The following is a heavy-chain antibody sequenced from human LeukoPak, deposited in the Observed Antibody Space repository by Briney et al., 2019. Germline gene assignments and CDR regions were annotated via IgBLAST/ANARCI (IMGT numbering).Heavy chain of an antibody. CDR2: IKQDGSER. D-gene: IGHD4-17*01. J-gene: IGHJ4*02. CDR1: GFTFSSCW. V-gene: IGHV3-7*01. CDR3: MVTTRSGPFDY. Sequence: SGGSLRLSCAASGFTFSSCWMNWVRQAPGKGLEWVANIKQDGSERNYVDSVKGRFTISRDNAKNSLYLQMNSLRAEDTAVYYCMVTTRSGPFDYWGQGTLVTVSS.